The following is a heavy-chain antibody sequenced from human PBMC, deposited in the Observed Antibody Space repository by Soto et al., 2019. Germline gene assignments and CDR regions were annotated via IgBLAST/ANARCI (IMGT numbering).Heavy chain of an antibody. Sequence: SETLSLTCAVYGGSFSGYYWSWIRQPPGKGLEWIGEINHSGSTNYNPSLKSRVTISVDTSKNQFSLKLSSVTAADTAVYYCARGSSSSWTYYYYGMDVWGQGTRVTVSS. V-gene: IGHV4-34*01. D-gene: IGHD6-13*01. CDR3: ARGSSSSWTYYYYGMDV. CDR1: GGSFSGYY. J-gene: IGHJ6*02. CDR2: INHSGST.